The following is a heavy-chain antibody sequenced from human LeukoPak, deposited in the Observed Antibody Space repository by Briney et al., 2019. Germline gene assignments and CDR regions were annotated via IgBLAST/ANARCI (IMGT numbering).Heavy chain of an antibody. V-gene: IGHV3-30-3*01. CDR2: ISYDGSNK. CDR1: GFTFDDYA. D-gene: IGHD3-3*01. CDR3: ASTLRMTIFEY. Sequence: GGSLRLSCAASGFTFDDYAMHWVRQAPGKGLEWVAVISYDGSNKYYADSVKGRFTISRDNSKNTLDLQMNSLRPEDTAVYYCASTLRMTIFEYWGQGTLVTVSS. J-gene: IGHJ4*02.